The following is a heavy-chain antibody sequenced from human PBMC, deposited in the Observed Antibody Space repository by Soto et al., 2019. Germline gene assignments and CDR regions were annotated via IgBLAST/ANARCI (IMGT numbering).Heavy chain of an antibody. CDR3: ARAHGSRYGMDV. Sequence: QVQLVQSGAEVRKPGSSVKVSCKASGGTFSRHAISWVRQAPGQGLEWMGGIIPIFGTANHAQKFQGRVTIIADESTSTVYMELSSLRSEDTAVYYCARAHGSRYGMDVWGQGTTVTVSS. J-gene: IGHJ6*02. CDR2: IIPIFGTA. CDR1: GGTFSRHA. V-gene: IGHV1-69*01. D-gene: IGHD2-15*01.